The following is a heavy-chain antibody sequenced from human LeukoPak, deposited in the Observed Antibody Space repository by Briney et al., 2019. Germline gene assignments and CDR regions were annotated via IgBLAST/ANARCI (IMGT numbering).Heavy chain of an antibody. CDR1: GFTFSNAW. CDR2: IKSKTDGGTT. D-gene: IGHD3-22*01. V-gene: IGHV3-15*01. Sequence: GGSLRLSCAASGFTFSNAWMSWVRQAPGKGLEWVGRIKSKTDGGTTDYAAPVKGRFTISRDDSKNTLYPQMNSLKTEDTAVYYCTTDVYYYDSSGYYRDAFDIWGQGTMVTVSS. CDR3: TTDVYYYDSSGYYRDAFDI. J-gene: IGHJ3*02.